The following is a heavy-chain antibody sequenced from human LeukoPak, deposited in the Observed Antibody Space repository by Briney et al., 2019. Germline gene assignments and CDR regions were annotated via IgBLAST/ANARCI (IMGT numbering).Heavy chain of an antibody. D-gene: IGHD3-10*01. CDR1: GVTISTYA. CDR2: LSASGTYT. V-gene: IGHV3-23*01. CDR3: ARDPDGSGPDFDC. Sequence: PGGSLTLSCAASGVTISTYAMNWIRQPAGKGLEWISRLSASGTYTYYPASVKGRFTISRDNSKNTLYLQMNSLRAEDTAIYYCARDPDGSGPDFDCWGQGTLVIVSS. J-gene: IGHJ4*02.